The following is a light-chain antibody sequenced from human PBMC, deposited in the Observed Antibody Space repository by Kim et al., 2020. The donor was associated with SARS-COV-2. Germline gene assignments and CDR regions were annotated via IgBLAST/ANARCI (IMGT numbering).Light chain of an antibody. J-gene: IGKJ3*01. CDR2: DAS. CDR3: QYYGSSPPRFS. V-gene: IGKV3-20*01. Sequence: GERATLPCRASQTVGSNFLAWYQQKPGQAPRLLIYDASSGAAGIPDRFRGGGSGTDFTLTISGLEPEDSAVYFCQYYGSSPPRFSFGPGTRVDIK. CDR1: QTVGSNF.